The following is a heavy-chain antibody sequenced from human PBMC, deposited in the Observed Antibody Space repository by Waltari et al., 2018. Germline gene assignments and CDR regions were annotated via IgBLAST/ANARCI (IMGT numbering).Heavy chain of an antibody. CDR3: ARLGSQNAFDI. J-gene: IGHJ3*02. CDR1: GGSISSSH. V-gene: IGHV4-59*01. D-gene: IGHD1-26*01. CDR2: IYYSGST. Sequence: QVQLQESGPGLVKPSATLSLTCTVSGGSISSSHWRWIRQPPGKGLEWIGYIYYSGSTNYNPSLKSRVTISVDTSKNQFSLKLSSVTAADTAVYYCARLGSQNAFDIWGQGTMVTVSS.